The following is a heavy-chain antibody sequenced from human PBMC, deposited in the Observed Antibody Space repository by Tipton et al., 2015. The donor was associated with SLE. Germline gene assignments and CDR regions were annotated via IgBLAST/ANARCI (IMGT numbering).Heavy chain of an antibody. Sequence: TLSLTCTVSGYSISSGYYWGWIRQPPGKGLEWIGYIYTSGSTNYNPSLKSRVTISVDTSKNQFSLKLSSVTAADTAVYYCARHALLSDFWSGGLYYYGMDVWGQGTTVTVSS. CDR1: GYSISSGYY. D-gene: IGHD3-3*01. V-gene: IGHV4-38-2*02. CDR2: IYTSGST. CDR3: ARHALLSDFWSGGLYYYGMDV. J-gene: IGHJ6*02.